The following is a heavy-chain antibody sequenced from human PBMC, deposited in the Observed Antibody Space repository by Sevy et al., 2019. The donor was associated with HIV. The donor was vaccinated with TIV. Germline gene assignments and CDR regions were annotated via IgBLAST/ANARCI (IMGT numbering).Heavy chain of an antibody. J-gene: IGHJ3*02. CDR3: AKSLVVFDGFDI. D-gene: IGHD2-8*02. Sequence: GGSLRLSCAASGFTFSSYAMSWVRQAPGKGLEWVSAMSGSGAIVYYADSVKGRFTISRDNPTNTLYLQMSSLRAEDTALYYCAKSLVVFDGFDIWGQGTRVTVSS. CDR2: MSGSGAIV. CDR1: GFTFSSYA. V-gene: IGHV3-23*01.